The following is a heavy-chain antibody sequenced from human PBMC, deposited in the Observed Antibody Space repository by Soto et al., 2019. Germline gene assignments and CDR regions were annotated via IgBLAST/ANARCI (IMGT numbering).Heavy chain of an antibody. CDR3: ARLRYYGVDV. V-gene: IGHV3-48*02. CDR1: QFTFSTFD. CDR2: ISSGRRTI. Sequence: GGSLRLSCGASQFTFSTFDMNWVRQAPGKGLEWISYISSGRRTISYADSVKGRFTISRDNAKNSLYLQMNSLRDEDTAVYYCARLRYYGVDVWGQGTTVTVSS. J-gene: IGHJ6*02. D-gene: IGHD2-15*01.